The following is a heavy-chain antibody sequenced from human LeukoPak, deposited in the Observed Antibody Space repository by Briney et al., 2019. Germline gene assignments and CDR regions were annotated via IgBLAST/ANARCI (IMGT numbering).Heavy chain of an antibody. Sequence: SETLSLTCTVSGGSISSSSYYWGWIREPPGNGLEWIGSIYYSGSTYYNPPLKSRVTISVDTSKNQFSLKLSSVTAADTAVYYCARPYDSSGYWDYWGQGTLVTVSS. D-gene: IGHD3-22*01. V-gene: IGHV4-39*01. CDR3: ARPYDSSGYWDY. CDR2: IYYSGST. J-gene: IGHJ4*02. CDR1: GGSISSSSYY.